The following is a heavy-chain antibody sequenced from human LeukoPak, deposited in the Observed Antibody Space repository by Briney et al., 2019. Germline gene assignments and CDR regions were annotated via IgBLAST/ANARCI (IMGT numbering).Heavy chain of an antibody. J-gene: IGHJ6*02. V-gene: IGHV3-23*01. CDR2: LSGNSGST. D-gene: IGHD2-15*01. CDR1: GFTLSTYV. Sequence: GGSLRHSCAASGFTLSTYVMYWVRQAPGKGLEWVSSLSGNSGSTNYADSVKGRFTVSRDNSKNTLYLQMNSLRAGDTAVYYCAKGGSDSNYYYYGMDVWGQGTTVTVSS. CDR3: AKGGSDSNYYYYGMDV.